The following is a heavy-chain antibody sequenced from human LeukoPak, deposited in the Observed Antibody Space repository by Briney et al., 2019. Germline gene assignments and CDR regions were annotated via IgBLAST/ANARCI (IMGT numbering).Heavy chain of an antibody. CDR1: GYSISSGYY. Sequence: SETLSLTCAVSGYSISSGYYWGWIRQPPWKGLEWIGSIYHSGSTYYNPSLKSRVTISVDTSKNQFSLKLSSVTAADTAVYYCARQLGVLRFLEWTPQGGYWGQGTLVTVSS. D-gene: IGHD3-3*01. V-gene: IGHV4-38-2*01. CDR3: ARQLGVLRFLEWTPQGGY. J-gene: IGHJ4*02. CDR2: IYHSGST.